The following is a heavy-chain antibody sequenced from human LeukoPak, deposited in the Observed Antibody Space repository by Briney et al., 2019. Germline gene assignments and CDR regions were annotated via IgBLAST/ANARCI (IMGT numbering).Heavy chain of an antibody. Sequence: ESLKISCKGSGYSFTSYWIGWVLQMPAKGLEWMGIIYPGDSDTSYSPSFQGQVTISADKSITNAYLQLSTLTASDTAMYYCARRPGDCSGGSCYFDYWGQGTLVTVCS. CDR1: GYSFTSYW. D-gene: IGHD2-15*01. CDR2: IYPGDSDT. J-gene: IGHJ4*02. V-gene: IGHV5-51*01. CDR3: ARRPGDCSGGSCYFDY.